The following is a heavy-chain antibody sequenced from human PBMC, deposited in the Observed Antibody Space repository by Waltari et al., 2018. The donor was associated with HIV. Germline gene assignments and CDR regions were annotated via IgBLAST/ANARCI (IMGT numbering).Heavy chain of an antibody. V-gene: IGHV5-10-1*01. CDR3: ARWEGSWQWLVPGAFDI. CDR1: GYSFTSYW. CDR2: IEPSDCYT. D-gene: IGHD6-19*01. Sequence: EVQLVQSGAEVKKPGESLRISCKGSGYSFTSYWISWVRQMPGKGLEWMGSIEPSDCYTNYSPSFQSHVTISADKSISTAYLQWSSLKASDTAMYYCARWEGSWQWLVPGAFDIWGQGTMVTVSS. J-gene: IGHJ3*02.